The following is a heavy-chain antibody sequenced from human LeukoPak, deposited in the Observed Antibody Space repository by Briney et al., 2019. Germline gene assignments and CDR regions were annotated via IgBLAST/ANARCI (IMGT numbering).Heavy chain of an antibody. D-gene: IGHD2-15*01. J-gene: IGHJ6*02. CDR1: GGTFSSYA. CDR2: IIPILGIA. V-gene: IGHV1-69*04. CDR3: AREGFVGGMDV. Sequence: SVKVSCKASGGTFSSYAISWVRQAPGQGLEWMGRIIPILGIANYAQKFQGRVTITADKSTSTAYMELSSLRSEDTAVYYCAREGFVGGMDVWGQGTTVTVSS.